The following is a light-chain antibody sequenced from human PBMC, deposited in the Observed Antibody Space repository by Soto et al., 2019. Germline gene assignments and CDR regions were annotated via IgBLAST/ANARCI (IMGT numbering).Light chain of an antibody. V-gene: IGKV3-20*01. CDR1: QSVSSSY. CDR3: QQYNNWPWT. J-gene: IGKJ1*01. CDR2: GAS. Sequence: EIDLTQSPRPLSLSPGERATLSCRASQSVSSSYLAWYQQKPGQAPRLLIYGASSRATGIPDRFSGSGSGTEFTLTISSLQSEDFAVYYCQQYNNWPWTFGQGTKVDI.